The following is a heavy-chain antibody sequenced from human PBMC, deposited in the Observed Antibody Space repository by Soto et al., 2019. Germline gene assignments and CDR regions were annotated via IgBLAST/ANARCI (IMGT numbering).Heavy chain of an antibody. CDR1: GFTFSSYA. V-gene: IGHV3-23*01. CDR3: AKSLLSSGRALYYFDY. CDR2: ISGSGGST. Sequence: GGSLILSCAASGFTFSSYAMSWVRQAPGKGLEWVSAISGSGGSTYYADSVKGRFTISRDNSKKTLYLQMNSLRAEDTAVYYCAKSLLSSGRALYYFDYWGQGTLVTVS. D-gene: IGHD6-19*01. J-gene: IGHJ4*02.